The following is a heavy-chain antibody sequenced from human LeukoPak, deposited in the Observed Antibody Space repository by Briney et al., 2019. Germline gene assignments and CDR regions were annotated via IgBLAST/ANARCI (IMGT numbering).Heavy chain of an antibody. V-gene: IGHV3-66*01. CDR3: AREMAAAGAGFDY. Sequence: PGGSLRLSCAASGFTVSSNYMSWVRQAPGKGLERVSVIYSGGSTYYADSVKGRFTISRDNSKNTLYLQMNSLRAEDTAVYYCAREMAAAGAGFDYWGQGTLVTVSS. D-gene: IGHD6-13*01. J-gene: IGHJ4*02. CDR1: GFTVSSNY. CDR2: IYSGGST.